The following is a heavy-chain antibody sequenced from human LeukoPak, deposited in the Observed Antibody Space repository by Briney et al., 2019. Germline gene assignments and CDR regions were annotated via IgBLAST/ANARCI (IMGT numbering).Heavy chain of an antibody. CDR3: ARNDEARVRNKYYYYYMDV. J-gene: IGHJ6*03. Sequence: PSETLSLTCTVSGGSISSSFYSWSWIRQPAGKGLEWIGRIYSSGSTNYNPSLKSRVTTSVDTSKNQFSLKLSSVTAADTAVYYCARNDEARVRNKYYYYYMDVWGKGTTVTVSS. CDR1: GGSISSSFYS. V-gene: IGHV4-61*02. D-gene: IGHD1-14*01. CDR2: IYSSGST.